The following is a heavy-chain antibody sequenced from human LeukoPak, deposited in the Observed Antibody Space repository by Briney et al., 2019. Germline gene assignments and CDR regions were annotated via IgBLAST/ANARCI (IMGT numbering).Heavy chain of an antibody. CDR2: MNPNSGNT. D-gene: IGHD1-26*01. Sequence: GASVKVSCKASGYTFTSYDINWVRQATGQGLEWMGWMNPNSGNTGYAQKFQGRVTITRNTSISTAYMELSSLRSEDTAVYYCARGGFLFDSGSYWGASSHDAFDIWGQGTMVTVSS. J-gene: IGHJ3*02. V-gene: IGHV1-8*03. CDR1: GYTFTSYD. CDR3: ARGGFLFDSGSYWGASSHDAFDI.